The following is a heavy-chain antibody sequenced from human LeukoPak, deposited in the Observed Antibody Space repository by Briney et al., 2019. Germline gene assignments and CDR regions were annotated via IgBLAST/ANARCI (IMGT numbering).Heavy chain of an antibody. CDR1: GYTFASYA. CDR3: ARDRGGSGSYLGRYLNY. J-gene: IGHJ4*02. Sequence: GASVKVSCKASGYTFASYAMHWVRQAPGQRREWMGWINAGNGNTKYSQKFQGRVTITRDTSASTAYMELSSLRSEDTAVYYCARDRGGSGSYLGRYLNYWGQGTLVTVSS. V-gene: IGHV1-3*01. D-gene: IGHD3-10*01. CDR2: INAGNGNT.